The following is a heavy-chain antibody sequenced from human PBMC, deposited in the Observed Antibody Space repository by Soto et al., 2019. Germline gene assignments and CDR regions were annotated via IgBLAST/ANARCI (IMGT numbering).Heavy chain of an antibody. D-gene: IGHD3-10*01. CDR1: GYSFAGYW. V-gene: IGHV5-51*01. CDR3: ARLPGVRGVFDGFNV. Sequence: GESLKISCNGSGYSFAGYWIGWVRQMPGKGLDWMGVIYPGDSDTRYSPSFHGQVTISADKSISTAYLQWSSLKASDTAMYFCARLPGVRGVFDGFNVWGQGTMVTVSS. J-gene: IGHJ3*01. CDR2: IYPGDSDT.